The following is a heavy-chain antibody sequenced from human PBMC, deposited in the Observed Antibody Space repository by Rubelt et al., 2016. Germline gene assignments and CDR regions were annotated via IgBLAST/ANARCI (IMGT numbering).Heavy chain of an antibody. CDR3: ARANHGDYEDY. V-gene: IGHV1-3*01. CDR1: GYTFTNYG. Sequence: QVQLVQSGAEVKKPGASVKVSCKASGYTFTNYGMHWVRQAPGQRLEWMGWIEAGNVDTKYSQKLKDRVSITRDASANTAYMELSSLRSEDTAVYYCARANHGDYEDYWGQGTLVTVSS. J-gene: IGHJ4*02. CDR2: IEAGNVDT. D-gene: IGHD4-17*01.